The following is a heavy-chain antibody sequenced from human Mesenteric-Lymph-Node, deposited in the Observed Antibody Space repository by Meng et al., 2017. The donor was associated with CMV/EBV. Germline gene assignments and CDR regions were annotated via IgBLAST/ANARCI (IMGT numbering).Heavy chain of an antibody. CDR1: GGSFSGYY. CDR3: ARHQRWLKSEGGFDY. V-gene: IGHV4-34*01. D-gene: IGHD4-23*01. J-gene: IGHJ4*02. CDR2: INHSGST. Sequence: QVQRQQWGAGLLKPSETRSPTCAGYGGSFSGYYWSWIRQPPGKGLEWIGEINHSGSTNYNPSLKSRVTISVDTSKNQFSLKLSSVTAADTAVYYCARHQRWLKSEGGFDYWGQGTLVTVSS.